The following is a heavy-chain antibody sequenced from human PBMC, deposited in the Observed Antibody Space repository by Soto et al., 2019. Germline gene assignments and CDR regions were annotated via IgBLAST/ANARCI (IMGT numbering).Heavy chain of an antibody. CDR1: GYTFTSYG. J-gene: IGHJ4*02. D-gene: IGHD3-9*01. V-gene: IGHV1-18*01. CDR3: ARGGNVLRYFDWLWPSHYFDY. CDR2: ISAYNGNT. Sequence: ASVKVSCKASGYTFTSYGIGWVRQAPGQGLEWMGWISAYNGNTNYAQKLQGRVTMTTDTSTSTAYMELRSLRSDDTAVYYCARGGNVLRYFDWLWPSHYFDYWGQGTLVTVSS.